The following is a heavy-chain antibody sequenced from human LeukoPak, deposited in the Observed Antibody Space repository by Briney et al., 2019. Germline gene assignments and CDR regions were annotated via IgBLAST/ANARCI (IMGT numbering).Heavy chain of an antibody. CDR3: ARAVSIAAAGDNWFDP. J-gene: IGHJ5*02. Sequence: ASVKVSCEASGYTFTSYGISWVRQAPGQGLEWMGWISAYNGNTNYAQKLQGRVTMTTDTSTSTAYMELRSLRSDDTAVYYCARAVSIAAAGDNWFDPWGQGTLVTVSS. CDR2: ISAYNGNT. D-gene: IGHD6-13*01. V-gene: IGHV1-18*01. CDR1: GYTFTSYG.